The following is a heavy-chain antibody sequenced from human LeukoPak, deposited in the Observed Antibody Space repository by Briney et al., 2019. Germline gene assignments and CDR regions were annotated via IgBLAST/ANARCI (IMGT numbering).Heavy chain of an antibody. Sequence: GGSLRLSCTASGFTFRSYAMSWVRQAPGKGLEWVSGIGGSGGSAYYADSVKGRFTISKDNSKNTLYLEMNSLRAEDTAVYYCAKDHYYYGSGNQLDYWGQGTLVTVSS. CDR1: GFTFRSYA. V-gene: IGHV3-23*01. CDR3: AKDHYYYGSGNQLDY. J-gene: IGHJ4*02. CDR2: IGGSGGSA. D-gene: IGHD3-10*01.